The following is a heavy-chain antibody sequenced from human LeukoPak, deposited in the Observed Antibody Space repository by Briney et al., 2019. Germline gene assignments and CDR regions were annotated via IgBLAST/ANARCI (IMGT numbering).Heavy chain of an antibody. CDR2: INPSGGST. J-gene: IGHJ4*02. V-gene: IGHV1-46*01. CDR1: GYTFTSYY. CDR3: ARLGSSGWYRGPIGY. Sequence: ASVKVSCKASGYTFTSYYMHWVRQAPGQGLEWMGIINPSGGSTSYAQKFQGRVTMTRDTSTSTVYMELSSLRSEDTAVYYCARLGSSGWYRGPIGYWGQGTLVTVSS. D-gene: IGHD6-19*01.